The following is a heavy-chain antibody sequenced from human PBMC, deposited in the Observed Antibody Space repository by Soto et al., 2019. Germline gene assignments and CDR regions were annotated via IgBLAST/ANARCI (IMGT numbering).Heavy chain of an antibody. J-gene: IGHJ4*02. V-gene: IGHV1-2*02. CDR1: GYTFTGHY. Sequence: ASVKVSCKASGYTFTGHYIHWVRQAPEQGPEWMGEIGPQSGVTRYAQKFQGRVTMTRDTSITTVYMELKNLRPDDTAVYYCGRGRSGQIVVFYWGQGTPVTVSS. D-gene: IGHD1-26*01. CDR2: IGPQSGVT. CDR3: GRGRSGQIVVFY.